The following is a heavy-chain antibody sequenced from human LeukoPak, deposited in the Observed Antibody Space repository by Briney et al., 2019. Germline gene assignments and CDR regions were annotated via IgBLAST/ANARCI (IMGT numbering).Heavy chain of an antibody. J-gene: IGHJ5*02. CDR1: GYSISSSNW. D-gene: IGHD3-10*01. V-gene: IGHV4-28*01. CDR2: IHYSEGT. CDR3: ATMVRGVIGPHLPYNWFDP. Sequence: SDTLSLTCAVSGYSISSSNWWGWVRQPPGKGLEWIGYIHYSEGTYYNPSLKSRVTISVDTSKNQFSLKLSSVTAADTAVYYCATMVRGVIGPHLPYNWFDPWGQGTLVTVSS.